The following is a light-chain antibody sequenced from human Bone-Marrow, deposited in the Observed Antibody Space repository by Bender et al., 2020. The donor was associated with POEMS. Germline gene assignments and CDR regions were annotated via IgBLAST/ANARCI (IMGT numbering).Light chain of an antibody. CDR2: QDT. Sequence: SYEVTQPPSVSVSPGQTASITCSGDDLGDKYVAWYQQKPGQSPVLVIYQDTKRPSGIPERLSGSNSGNTATLTISGTQAMDEADYYCQEWDTYTVIFGGGTKLTVL. J-gene: IGLJ2*01. V-gene: IGLV3-1*01. CDR3: QEWDTYTVI. CDR1: DLGDKY.